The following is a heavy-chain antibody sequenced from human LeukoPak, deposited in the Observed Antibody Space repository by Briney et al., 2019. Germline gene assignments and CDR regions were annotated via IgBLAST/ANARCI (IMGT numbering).Heavy chain of an antibody. CDR1: VGSISSDY. CDR2: IYYSGST. CDR3: ARAIQKYYYDSSGYPNWYFDL. Sequence: SETLSLTCTVSVGSISSDYWSWIRQPPGKGLEWIGFIYYSGSTIYNPSLETRVTISVDTSKNQFSLKLSSVTAADTAVYYCARAIQKYYYDSSGYPNWYFDLWGRGTLVTVSS. J-gene: IGHJ2*01. D-gene: IGHD3-22*01. V-gene: IGHV4-59*01.